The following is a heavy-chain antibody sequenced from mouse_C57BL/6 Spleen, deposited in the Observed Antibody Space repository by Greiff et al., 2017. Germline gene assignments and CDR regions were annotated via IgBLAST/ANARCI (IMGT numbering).Heavy chain of an antibody. CDR2: ILPGSGST. CDR1: GYTFTGYW. V-gene: IGHV1-9*01. CDR3: ARSGRHGNYDAMDY. J-gene: IGHJ4*01. Sequence: QVQLQQPGAELMKPGASVKLSCKATGYTFTGYWIAWVKQRPGHGLEWIGEILPGSGSTNYNEKFKCKATFTADTSSNTAYMQLSSLTTEDSAIDDCARSGRHGNYDAMDYWGQGTSVTVAS. D-gene: IGHD2-1*01.